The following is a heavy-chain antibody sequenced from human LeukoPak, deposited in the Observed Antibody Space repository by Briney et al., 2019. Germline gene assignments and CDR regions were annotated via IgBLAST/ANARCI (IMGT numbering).Heavy chain of an antibody. CDR3: TRLGCGGDCYFGY. Sequence: GGSLRLSCAASGFTFSGSAMHWVRQASGKGLEWVGRIRSKVNSYATAYAASVKGRFTISRDDSKNTAYLQMNSPKTEDTAVYYCTRLGCGGDCYFGYWGQGTLVTVSS. J-gene: IGHJ4*02. CDR2: IRSKVNSYAT. D-gene: IGHD2-21*02. CDR1: GFTFSGSA. V-gene: IGHV3-73*01.